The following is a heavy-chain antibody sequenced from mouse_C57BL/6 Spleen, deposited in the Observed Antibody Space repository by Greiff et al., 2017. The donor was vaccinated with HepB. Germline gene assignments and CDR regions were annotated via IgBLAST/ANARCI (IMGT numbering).Heavy chain of an antibody. CDR2: INPNNGGT. CDR1: GYTFTDYN. J-gene: IGHJ3*01. V-gene: IGHV1-22*01. D-gene: IGHD1-1*01. CDR3: ARKGIYYYGSSPFAY. Sequence: EVQLQQSGPELVKPGASVKMSCKASGYTFTDYNMHWVKQSHGKSLEWIGYINPNNGGTSYNQKFKGKATLTVNKSSSTAYMELRSLTSEDSAVYYCARKGIYYYGSSPFAYWGQGTLVTDSA.